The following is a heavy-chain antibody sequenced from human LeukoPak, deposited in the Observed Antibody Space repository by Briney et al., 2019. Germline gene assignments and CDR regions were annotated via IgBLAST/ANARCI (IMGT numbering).Heavy chain of an antibody. CDR3: ARDRRSGWYSFDS. J-gene: IGHJ4*02. D-gene: IGHD6-19*01. CDR2: IYRTGST. V-gene: IGHV4-59*01. Sequence: SETLSLTCTVSGGSISSSYWSWIRQPPGRGLEWIGYIYRTGSTNHNPSLKSRVAISVDTSKNQFSLKLSSVTAADTAVYYCARDRRSGWYSFDSWGQGTLVTVSS. CDR1: GGSISSSY.